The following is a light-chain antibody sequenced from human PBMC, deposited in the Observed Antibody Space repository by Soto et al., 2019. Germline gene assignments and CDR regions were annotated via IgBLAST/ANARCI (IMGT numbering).Light chain of an antibody. CDR3: QQLNCFLIT. CDR2: GAF. Sequence: IQLTQSLSALSAYVGDRVTITCRASQDIAIYLAWYQQKPGEAPKLLIYGAFTLYGGVPSRFSGSGSGTDFALTITSLQAEDFATYYCQQLNCFLITSGQGTRLEIK. CDR1: QDIAIY. J-gene: IGKJ5*01. V-gene: IGKV1-9*01.